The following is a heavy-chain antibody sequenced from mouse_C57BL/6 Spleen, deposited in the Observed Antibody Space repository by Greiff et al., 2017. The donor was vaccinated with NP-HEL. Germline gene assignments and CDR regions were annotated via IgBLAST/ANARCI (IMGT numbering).Heavy chain of an antibody. V-gene: IGHV1-50*01. CDR3: ARSHYYGSSPFAY. CDR2: IDPSDSYT. J-gene: IGHJ3*01. D-gene: IGHD1-1*01. Sequence: QVQLKQPGAELVKPGASVKLSCKASGYTFTSYWMQWVKQRPGQGLEWIGEIDPSDSYTYYNQKFKGKATLTVDTSSSTAYMQLSSLTAEDSAVYYCARSHYYGSSPFAYWGQGTLVTVSA. CDR1: GYTFTSYW.